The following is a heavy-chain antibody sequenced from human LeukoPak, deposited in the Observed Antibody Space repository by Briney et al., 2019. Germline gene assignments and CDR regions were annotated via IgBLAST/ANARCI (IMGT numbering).Heavy chain of an antibody. CDR3: AREIGPRQLHLWGSAFDY. J-gene: IGHJ4*02. Sequence: GASVKVSCKASGYTFTNYYMHWVRQAPGQGLEWMGIINPSDGKTSYAQKFQGRVTKTRDTSTSTVYMELSSLRSEDTAVYYCAREIGPRQLHLWGSAFDYWGQGTLVTVSS. CDR1: GYTFTNYY. V-gene: IGHV1-46*01. D-gene: IGHD5-18*01. CDR2: INPSDGKT.